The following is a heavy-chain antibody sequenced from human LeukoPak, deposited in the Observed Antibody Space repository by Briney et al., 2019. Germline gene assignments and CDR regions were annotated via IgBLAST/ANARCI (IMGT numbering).Heavy chain of an antibody. D-gene: IGHD4-23*01. CDR2: ISPTRSYM. J-gene: IGHJ5*02. CDR1: GFTFTDFY. V-gene: IGHV3-21*04. Sequence: GGSLRLACAASGFTFTDFYMNWVRHAPGKGLEWVSWISPTRSYMYYADSVKGWFTISRDDAKNSLYLQMNSLRAEDTALYYCVRDEDGGNSWFDTWGQGTLVTVSS. CDR3: VRDEDGGNSWFDT.